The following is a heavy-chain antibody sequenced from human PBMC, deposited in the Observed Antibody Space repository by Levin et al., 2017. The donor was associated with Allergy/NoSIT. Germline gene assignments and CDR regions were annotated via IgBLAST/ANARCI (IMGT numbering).Heavy chain of an antibody. CDR2: IYYSGST. CDR3: ARTDSSSWYVLWFDP. V-gene: IGHV4-59*08. J-gene: IGHJ5*02. CDR1: GGSISSYY. D-gene: IGHD6-13*01. Sequence: SQTLSLTCTVSGGSISSYYWSWIRQPPGKGLEWIGYIYYSGSTNYNPSLKSRVTISVDTSKNQFSLKLSSVTAADTAVYYCARTDSSSWYVLWFDPWGQGTLVTVSS.